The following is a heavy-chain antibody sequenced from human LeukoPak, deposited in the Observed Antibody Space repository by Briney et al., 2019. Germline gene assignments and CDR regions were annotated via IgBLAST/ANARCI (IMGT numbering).Heavy chain of an antibody. Sequence: PSETLSLTCSVSGGSTSSYYWSWIRQPPGKGLEWIGYIYYSGSTNYNPSLKSRVTISVDTSKNQFSLKLSSVTAADTAVYYCARGKWELLFDYWGQGTLVTVSS. CDR3: ARGKWELLFDY. J-gene: IGHJ4*02. V-gene: IGHV4-59*01. CDR1: GGSTSSYY. D-gene: IGHD1-26*01. CDR2: IYYSGST.